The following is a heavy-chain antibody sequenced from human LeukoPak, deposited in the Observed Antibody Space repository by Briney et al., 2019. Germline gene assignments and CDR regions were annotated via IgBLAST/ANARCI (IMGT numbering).Heavy chain of an antibody. V-gene: IGHV3-48*01. D-gene: IGHD2-21*01. Sequence: GGSLRLSCAASGFTFSSYEMNWVRQAPGKGLEWVSYISSNSQTIKNADSLKGRFTISRDNANNSLYLQMNSLRPEDTAVYYCARALFHRGVYWGQGTLVTVSS. J-gene: IGHJ4*02. CDR1: GFTFSSYE. CDR3: ARALFHRGVY. CDR2: ISSNSQTI.